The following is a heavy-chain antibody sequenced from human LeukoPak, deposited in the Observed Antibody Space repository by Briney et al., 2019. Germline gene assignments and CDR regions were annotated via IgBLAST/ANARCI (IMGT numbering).Heavy chain of an antibody. D-gene: IGHD3-16*02. CDR2: IYYSGST. J-gene: IGHJ4*02. CDR3: ARVRIRGMITFGGVIAPIDY. V-gene: IGHV4-61*01. Sequence: SETLSLTCTVSGGSVSSVSYYWSWIRQPPGKGLEWIGYIYYSGSTNYNPSLKSRVTISVDTSKNQFSPKLSSVTAADTAVYYCARVRIRGMITFGGVIAPIDYWGQGTLVTVSS. CDR1: GGSVSSVSYY.